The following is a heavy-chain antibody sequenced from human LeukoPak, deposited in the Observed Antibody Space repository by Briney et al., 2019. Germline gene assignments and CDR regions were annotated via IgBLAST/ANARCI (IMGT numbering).Heavy chain of an antibody. J-gene: IGHJ4*02. V-gene: IGHV3-7*03. CDR3: AKASAMIVVVSKHFDY. CDR1: GFTFSSYW. CDR2: IKQDGSEK. D-gene: IGHD3-22*01. Sequence: GGSLRLSCAASGFTFSSYWMSWVRQAPGKGLEWVANIKQDGSEKYYVDSVKGRFTISRDNSKNTLYLQMNSLRAEDTAVYYCAKASAMIVVVSKHFDYWGQGTLVTVSS.